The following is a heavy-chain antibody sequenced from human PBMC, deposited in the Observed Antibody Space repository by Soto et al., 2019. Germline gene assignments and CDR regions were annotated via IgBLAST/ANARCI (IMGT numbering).Heavy chain of an antibody. CDR3: ARQQLLPFYYALDV. CDR1: GGSISGYY. Sequence: SATLSLTCTVSGGSISGYYWSWIRQSPGKGLEYIGYIYYRGSTNYNSSLKSRFTMSVDTSRNQLSLKMNSLTAADTAVYYCARQQLLPFYYALDVWGQGTTVTVSS. J-gene: IGHJ6*02. CDR2: IYYRGST. V-gene: IGHV4-59*01. D-gene: IGHD1-26*01.